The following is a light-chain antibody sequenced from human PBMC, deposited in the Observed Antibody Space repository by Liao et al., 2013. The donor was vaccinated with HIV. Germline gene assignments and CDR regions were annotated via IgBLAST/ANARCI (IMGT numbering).Light chain of an antibody. J-gene: IGLJ2*01. CDR1: NIGTKS. V-gene: IGLV3-21*01. CDR2: YDT. Sequence: YVLTQPPSVSVAPGMTARITCEGNNIGTKSVHWYQQKPGQAPVVVIYYDTDRPSGIPERFSGSNSGNTATLTISRVEAGDEADYYCQAWDSSTFFGGGTKLTVL. CDR3: QAWDSSTF.